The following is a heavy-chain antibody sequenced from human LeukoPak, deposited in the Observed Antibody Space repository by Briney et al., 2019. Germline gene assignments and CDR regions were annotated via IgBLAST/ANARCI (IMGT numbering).Heavy chain of an antibody. V-gene: IGHV4-59*08. Sequence: SETLSLTCTVSGGSISSYYWSWIRQPPGKGLEWIGYIYYSGSTNYNPSLKSRVTISVDTCKNQFSLKLSSVTAADTAVYYCASAYRAAAGTSVFDYWGQGTLVTVSS. J-gene: IGHJ4*02. CDR2: IYYSGST. CDR3: ASAYRAAAGTSVFDY. CDR1: GGSISSYY. D-gene: IGHD6-13*01.